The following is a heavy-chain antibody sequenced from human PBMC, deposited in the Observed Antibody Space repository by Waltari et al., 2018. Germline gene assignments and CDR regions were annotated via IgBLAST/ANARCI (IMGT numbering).Heavy chain of an antibody. J-gene: IGHJ4*02. D-gene: IGHD3-10*01. CDR1: GYTFTSYG. CDR2: ISAYNGNT. V-gene: IGHV1-18*01. CDR3: ARGLASILLWFRESYFDY. Sequence: QVQLVQSGAEVKKPGASVKVSCKASGYTFTSYGISWVRQAPGQGLEWMGWISAYNGNTNYAQKLQGRVTMTTDTSTSTAYMELRSLRSDDTAVYYCARGLASILLWFRESYFDYWGQGTLVTVSS.